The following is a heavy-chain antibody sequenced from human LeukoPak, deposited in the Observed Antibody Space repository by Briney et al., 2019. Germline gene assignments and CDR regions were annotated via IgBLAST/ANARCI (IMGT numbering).Heavy chain of an antibody. CDR3: ARDRDCGGDCFFFDY. V-gene: IGHV4-30-2*01. J-gene: IGHJ4*02. Sequence: SETLSLTCAVSGDSISSGGYSWSWIRQPPGKGLEWIGYIYHSGSTYYNPSLKSRVTISVDRSKNQFSLKLSSVTAADTAVYYCARDRDCGGDCFFFDYWGQGTLVTVSS. D-gene: IGHD2-21*02. CDR2: IYHSGST. CDR1: GDSISSGGYS.